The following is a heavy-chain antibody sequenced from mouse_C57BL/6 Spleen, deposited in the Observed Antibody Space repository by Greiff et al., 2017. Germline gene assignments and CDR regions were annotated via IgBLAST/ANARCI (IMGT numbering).Heavy chain of an antibody. Sequence: VQLQQSGPELVKPGASVKISCKASGYTFTDYYMNWVKQSHGKSLEWIGDINPYNGGTSYNQKFKGKATLTVDKSSSTAYMELNSLTSEDSAVYYCASDLTGDYWGQGTTLTVSS. V-gene: IGHV1-26*01. CDR1: GYTFTDYY. CDR3: ASDLTGDY. D-gene: IGHD2-13*01. CDR2: INPYNGGT. J-gene: IGHJ2*01.